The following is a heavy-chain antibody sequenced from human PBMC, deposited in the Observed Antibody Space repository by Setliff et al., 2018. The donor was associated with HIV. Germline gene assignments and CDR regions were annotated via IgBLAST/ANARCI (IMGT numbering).Heavy chain of an antibody. Sequence: GESLKISCKGSGYTFSRYWIGWVRQMPGKGLEWMGIINVGDSDSRYSPSFEGQVTMSADKSINTAYLQWNSLKASDTAMYYCARQPTDTSGYNNWFDSWGQGTLVTVPQ. V-gene: IGHV5-51*01. CDR1: GYTFSRYW. CDR3: ARQPTDTSGYNNWFDS. CDR2: INVGDSDS. D-gene: IGHD3-3*01. J-gene: IGHJ5*01.